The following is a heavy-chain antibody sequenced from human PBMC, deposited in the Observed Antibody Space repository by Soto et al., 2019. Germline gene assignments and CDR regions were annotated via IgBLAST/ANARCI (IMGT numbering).Heavy chain of an antibody. Sequence: EVQLVESGGGLIQPGGSLRLSCAASGFVVTDYYMSWVRQAPGKGLEWVAVFLIGGDTHYGDSVKGRFTISRDNSKHTLDLQMNSLNAEDTAVYYCAREPLWSGPLPLDAFDLWGQGTMVTVSS. CDR2: FLIGGDT. D-gene: IGHD3-3*01. CDR1: GFVVTDYY. V-gene: IGHV3-53*01. CDR3: AREPLWSGPLPLDAFDL. J-gene: IGHJ3*01.